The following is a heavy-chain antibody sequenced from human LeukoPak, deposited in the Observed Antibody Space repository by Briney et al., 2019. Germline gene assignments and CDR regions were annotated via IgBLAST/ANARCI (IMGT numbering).Heavy chain of an antibody. D-gene: IGHD1-26*01. Sequence: QPGGSLRLSCAACGFTVNNYAMSSVRQAPGKGLEWVSSISGSDGFTFYADSVKGRFTISRDNSKNTQSLQMDSLRAEDTAVYYCAERAPGGTYYFDYWGQGALVTVSS. J-gene: IGHJ4*02. CDR3: AERAPGGTYYFDY. V-gene: IGHV3-23*01. CDR1: GFTVNNYA. CDR2: ISGSDGFT.